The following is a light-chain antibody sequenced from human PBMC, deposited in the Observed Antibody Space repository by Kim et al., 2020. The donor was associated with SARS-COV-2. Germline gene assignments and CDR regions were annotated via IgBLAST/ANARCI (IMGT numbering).Light chain of an antibody. CDR2: DSS. J-gene: IGKJ1*01. V-gene: IGKV1-5*01. CDR1: QSISSG. CDR3: HQYSTYWT. Sequence: CACVGDRVTITCRARQSISSGSAWYQQKQGKAPKLLIYDSSNWQIGVPSRFSGSGSGTEFTPTISSLQPDDFASYYCHQYSTYWTFGQGTKVDIK.